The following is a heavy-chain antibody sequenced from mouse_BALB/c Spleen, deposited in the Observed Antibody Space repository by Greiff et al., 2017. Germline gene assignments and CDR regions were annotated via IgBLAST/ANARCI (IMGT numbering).Heavy chain of an antibody. CDR2: IDPANGNT. CDR3: ERELVYAMDD. J-gene: IGHJ4*01. Sequence: VQLQQSGAELVKPGASVKLSCTASGFNIKDTYMHWVKQRPEQGLEWIGRIDPANGNTKYDPKFQGKATITADTSSNTAYLQLSSLTSEDTAVHYCERELVYAMDDWGQGTSVTVSS. V-gene: IGHV14-3*02. CDR1: GFNIKDTY.